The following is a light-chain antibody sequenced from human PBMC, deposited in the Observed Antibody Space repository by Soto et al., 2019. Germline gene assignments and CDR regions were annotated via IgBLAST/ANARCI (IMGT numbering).Light chain of an antibody. V-gene: IGKV4-1*01. CDR2: WSS. Sequence: VVTQFPDSLTVSLGERAAIDCKSSHSLLNNSSHYLAWYQQKPGQPPKLLIYWSSTREPGVPARFSGSGSGTNFTLTISGLKAEDAAVYYCHQYYTTPYTFGQGTKLAI. CDR3: HQYYTTPYT. CDR1: HSLLNNSSHY. J-gene: IGKJ2*01.